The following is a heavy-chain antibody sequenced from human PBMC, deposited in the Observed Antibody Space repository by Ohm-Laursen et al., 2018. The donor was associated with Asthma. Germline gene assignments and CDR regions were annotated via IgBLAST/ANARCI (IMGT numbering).Heavy chain of an antibody. D-gene: IGHD4-17*01. J-gene: IGHJ4*02. V-gene: IGHV3-30*18. CDR3: AKDHGDYYFDY. Sequence: RSLRLSCTASGFTFSSYGMHWVRQAPGKGLEWVAVISYDGSNKYYADSVKGRFTISRDNSKNTLYLQMNSLRAEDTAVYYCAKDHGDYYFDYWGQGTLVTVSS. CDR1: GFTFSSYG. CDR2: ISYDGSNK.